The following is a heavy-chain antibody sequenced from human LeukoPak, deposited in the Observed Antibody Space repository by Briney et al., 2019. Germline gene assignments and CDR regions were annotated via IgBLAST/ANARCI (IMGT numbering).Heavy chain of an antibody. D-gene: IGHD6-13*01. V-gene: IGHV3-30*04. J-gene: IGHJ4*02. CDR3: AALPIAAAGDFDY. Sequence: GGSLRLSCAASGFTFSNYAMYWVRQAPGKGLEWVAVISSIGSNKYYADSVKGRFTISRDNSESTLYLQMNSLSAEDTALYYCAALPIAAAGDFDYWGQGTLVTVSS. CDR2: ISSIGSNK. CDR1: GFTFSNYA.